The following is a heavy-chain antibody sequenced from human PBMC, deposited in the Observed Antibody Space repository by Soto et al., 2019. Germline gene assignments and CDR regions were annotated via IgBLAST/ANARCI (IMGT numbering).Heavy chain of an antibody. CDR2: IYYSGSS. CDR1: GGSISSGSYH. Sequence: SETLSLTCTVSGGSISSGSYHWSWIRQHPGKGLEWIGNIYYSGSSYYNPSLKGRATISIDTSKDQFSLRLGSVTAADTAVYYCARVEGSSYYFRHDCWGRGPLVTVSS. V-gene: IGHV4-31*03. CDR3: ARVEGSSYYFRHDC. D-gene: IGHD1-26*01. J-gene: IGHJ4*02.